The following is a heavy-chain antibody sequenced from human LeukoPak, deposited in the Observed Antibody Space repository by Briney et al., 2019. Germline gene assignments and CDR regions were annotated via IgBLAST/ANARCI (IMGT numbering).Heavy chain of an antibody. CDR3: ARVAYDFWSGYYYGMDV. CDR2: INHSGST. D-gene: IGHD3-3*01. V-gene: IGHV4-34*01. J-gene: IGHJ6*02. Sequence: PSETLSLTCAVYGGSISGNYWSWLRQPPGKGLEWIGEINHSGSTNYNPSLKSRVTILVDTSKNQFSLRLSSVTAADTAVYYCARVAYDFWSGYYYGMDVWGQGTTVTVSS. CDR1: GGSISGNY.